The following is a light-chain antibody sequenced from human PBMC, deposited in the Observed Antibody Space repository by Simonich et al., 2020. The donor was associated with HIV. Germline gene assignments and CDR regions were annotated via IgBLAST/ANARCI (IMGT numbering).Light chain of an antibody. CDR2: KVS. V-gene: IGKV2-30*02. CDR1: QSLVHSDGKTY. CDR3: MQTLQTPFT. Sequence: DIGMTQSPLSLPVTLGQPASISCRSSQSLVHSDGKTYLNWYHQRPGQSPRRLIYKVSNRASGVPDRFSGSGSDTDFTLKISRVEAEDVGIYYCMQTLQTPFTFGPGTKVDIK. J-gene: IGKJ3*01.